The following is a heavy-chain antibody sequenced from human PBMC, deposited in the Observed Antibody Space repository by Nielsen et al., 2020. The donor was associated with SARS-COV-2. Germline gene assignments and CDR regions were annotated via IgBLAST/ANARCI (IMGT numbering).Heavy chain of an antibody. Sequence: ASVKVSCKVSGYTLTELSMHWVRQAPGKGLEWMGGFDPEDGETIYAQKFQGRVTMTEDTSTDTAYMELSSLRSEDTAVYYCATALSSSSSDYYYYGMDVWGQGTTVTVSS. D-gene: IGHD6-6*01. CDR1: GYTLTELS. J-gene: IGHJ6*02. V-gene: IGHV1-24*01. CDR2: FDPEDGET. CDR3: ATALSSSSSDYYYYGMDV.